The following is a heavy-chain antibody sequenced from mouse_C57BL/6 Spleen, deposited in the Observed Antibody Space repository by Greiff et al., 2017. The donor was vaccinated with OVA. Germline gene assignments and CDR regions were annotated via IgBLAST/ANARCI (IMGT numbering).Heavy chain of an antibody. Sequence: ESGPGLVKPSQSLSLTCSVTGYSITSGYYWNWIRQFPGNKLEWMGYISYDGSNNYNPSLKNRISITRDTSKNQFFLKLNSVTTEDTATYDCARKEGAYWGQGTLVTVSA. V-gene: IGHV3-6*01. CDR3: ARKEGAY. CDR1: GYSITSGYY. CDR2: ISYDGSN. J-gene: IGHJ3*01.